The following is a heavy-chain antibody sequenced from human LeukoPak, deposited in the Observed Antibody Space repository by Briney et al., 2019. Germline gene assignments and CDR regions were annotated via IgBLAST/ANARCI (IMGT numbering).Heavy chain of an antibody. J-gene: IGHJ3*01. Sequence: SETLSLTCTVSGSISSHYWSWIRQPPGKGLEWIGYIYTSGTTNYNPSLKSRVTISVDTSKNQFSLDLSSVTAADSAVYYCARQKCTSASCLTKNAFDVWGQGTMVTVSS. CDR1: GSISSHY. V-gene: IGHV4-4*09. D-gene: IGHD2-2*01. CDR2: IYTSGTT. CDR3: ARQKCTSASCLTKNAFDV.